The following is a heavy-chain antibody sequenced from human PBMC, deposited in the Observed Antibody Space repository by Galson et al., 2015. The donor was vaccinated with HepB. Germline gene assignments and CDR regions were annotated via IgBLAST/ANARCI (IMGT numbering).Heavy chain of an antibody. D-gene: IGHD2-15*01. CDR1: GYTFTGYY. CDR2: INPNSGGT. V-gene: IGHV1-2*06. Sequence: SAKVSCKASGYTFTGYYMHWVRQAPGQGLEWMGRINPNSGGTNYAQKFQGRVTMTRDTSISTAYMELSRLRSDDTAVYYCARLSSEGCSGGSCYSLDYWGQGTLITVSS. CDR3: ARLSSEGCSGGSCYSLDY. J-gene: IGHJ4*02.